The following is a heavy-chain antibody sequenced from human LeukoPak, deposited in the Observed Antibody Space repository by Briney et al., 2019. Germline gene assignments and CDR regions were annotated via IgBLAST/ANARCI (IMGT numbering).Heavy chain of an antibody. D-gene: IGHD6-19*01. CDR3: ARDGSKAVAGIFDY. CDR2: IWFDRSNK. V-gene: IGHV3-33*01. CDR1: GFTFSSYG. J-gene: IGHJ4*02. Sequence: GGSLRLSCAASGFTFSSYGMHWVRQAPGKGLEWVAVIWFDRSNKYYADSVKGRFTISRDNSKSTLYLQMNSLRAEDTAVYYCARDGSKAVAGIFDYWGQGTLVTVSS.